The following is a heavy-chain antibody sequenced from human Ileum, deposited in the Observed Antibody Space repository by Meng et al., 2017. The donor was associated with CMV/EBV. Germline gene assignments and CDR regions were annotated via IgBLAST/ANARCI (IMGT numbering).Heavy chain of an antibody. D-gene: IGHD1-26*01. CDR1: GFTVRSYG. V-gene: IGHV3-33*06. Sequence: LRLSCAASGFTVRSYGMHWVRQAPGKGLEWVAVIWYDGSNKYYADSVKGRFTISRDNSKNTLYLQMNSLRAEDTAVYYCAKDRSGSFDWGQGTLVTVSS. CDR3: AKDRSGSFD. CDR2: IWYDGSNK. J-gene: IGHJ4*02.